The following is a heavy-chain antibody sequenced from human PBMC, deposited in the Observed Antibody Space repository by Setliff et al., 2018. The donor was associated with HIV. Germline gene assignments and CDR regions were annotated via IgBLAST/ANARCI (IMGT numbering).Heavy chain of an antibody. CDR2: ITGSSDTI. D-gene: IGHD2-2*01. J-gene: IGHJ4*02. Sequence: GSLRLSCAASGFTFSSYETDWFRQAPGKGLEWVSYITGSSDTIYYADSVKGRFTISRDNAKNSLYLQMNSLRAEDTAMHYCARSRPTNYFDYWGQGTLVTVSS. CDR3: ARSRPTNYFDY. V-gene: IGHV3-48*03. CDR1: GFTFSSYE.